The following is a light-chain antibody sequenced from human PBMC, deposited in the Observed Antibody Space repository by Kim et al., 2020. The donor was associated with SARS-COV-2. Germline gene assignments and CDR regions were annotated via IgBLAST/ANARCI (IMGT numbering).Light chain of an antibody. CDR1: SLRSYY. CDR2: GKN. Sequence: SSELTQDPAVSVALGQTDRITCQGDSLRSYYASWYQQKPGQAPVPVIYGKNNRPSGNPDRLSGSSSGNTASLTITGAQAEDVADYYCNSRDSSGNFVVFG. V-gene: IGLV3-19*01. CDR3: NSRDSSGNFVV. J-gene: IGLJ2*01.